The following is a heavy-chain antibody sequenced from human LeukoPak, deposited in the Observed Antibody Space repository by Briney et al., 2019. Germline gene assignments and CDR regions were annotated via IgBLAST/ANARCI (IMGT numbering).Heavy chain of an antibody. CDR1: GFTFSSYG. D-gene: IGHD4-17*01. CDR3: ARAYGDYANVFFDY. J-gene: IGHJ4*02. CDR2: ISYDGSNK. V-gene: IGHV3-30*03. Sequence: GGSLRLSCAASGFTFSSYGMHWVRQAPGKGLEWVAVISYDGSNKYYADSVKGRFTISRDNAKNSLYLQMNSLRAEDTAVYYCARAYGDYANVFFDYWGQGTLVTVSS.